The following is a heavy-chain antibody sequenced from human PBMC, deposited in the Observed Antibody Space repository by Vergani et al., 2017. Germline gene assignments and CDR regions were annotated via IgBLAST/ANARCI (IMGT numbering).Heavy chain of an antibody. D-gene: IGHD1-14*01. CDR3: AGRPGLWPPYYYYGMDV. CDR1: GGSISSYY. J-gene: IGHJ6*02. V-gene: IGHV4-59*01. CDR2: IYYSGST. Sequence: QVQLQESGPGLVKPSETLSLTCTVSGGSISSYYWSWIQQPPGKGLEWIGYIYYSGSTNYNPSLKSRVTISVDTSKNQFSLKLSSVTAADTAVYYCAGRPGLWPPYYYYGMDVWGQGTTVTVSS.